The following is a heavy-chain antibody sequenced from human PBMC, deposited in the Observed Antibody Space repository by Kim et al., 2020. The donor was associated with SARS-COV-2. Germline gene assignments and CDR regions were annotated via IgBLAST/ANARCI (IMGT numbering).Heavy chain of an antibody. CDR2: ISSSSSPI. Sequence: GGSLRLSCAASGFTFSTYSMNWVRQAPGTGLEWLSYISSSSSPIYYADSVKGRFTISRDNAKNSLYLHMNSLRDEDTAVYYCARDRAGYSSCWYPDYWGQGTLVTVSS. V-gene: IGHV3-48*02. CDR1: GFTFSTYS. D-gene: IGHD6-19*01. CDR3: ARDRAGYSSCWYPDY. J-gene: IGHJ4*02.